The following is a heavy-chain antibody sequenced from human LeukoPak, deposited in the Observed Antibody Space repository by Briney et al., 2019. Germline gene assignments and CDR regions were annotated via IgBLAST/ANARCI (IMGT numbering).Heavy chain of an antibody. CDR2: IYYSGST. D-gene: IGHD6-6*01. V-gene: IGHV4-59*01. CDR1: GGSISSYY. J-gene: IGHJ6*03. CDR3: AKHRSSSSGYYMDV. Sequence: SETLSLTCTVSGGSISSYYWSWIRQPPGKGLEWIGYIYYSGSTNYNPSLKSRVTISVDTSKNQFSLKLSSVTAADTAVYYCAKHRSSSSGYYMDVWGKGTTVTVS.